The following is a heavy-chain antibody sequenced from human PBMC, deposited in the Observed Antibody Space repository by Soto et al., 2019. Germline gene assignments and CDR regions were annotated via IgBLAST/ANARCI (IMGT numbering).Heavy chain of an antibody. CDR3: ARARPDIVMVVGETPGYYGMDV. CDR1: GSRFSDYY. Sequence: GGSLRLSCAASGSRFSDYYMTWIRQAPGKGLEWVSYINSRGSTIYQADSVRGRFTVSRDNAKNSLYLQMNSPRVEDTAVYFCARARPDIVMVVGETPGYYGMDVWGQGTTVTVSS. CDR2: INSRGSTI. D-gene: IGHD2-15*01. V-gene: IGHV3-11*01. J-gene: IGHJ6*02.